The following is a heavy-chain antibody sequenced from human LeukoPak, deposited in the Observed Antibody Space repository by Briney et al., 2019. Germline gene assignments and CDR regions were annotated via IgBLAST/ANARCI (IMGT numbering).Heavy chain of an antibody. V-gene: IGHV4-59*08. CDR3: ARHFDY. J-gene: IGHJ4*02. Sequence: SETLSLTCTVSGGSISNYYWSWFRQPPGKGLEWIGYIYYSGSTNYNPSLKSRVTISVDTSKNQFSLKLSSVTAADTAVYYCARHFDYWGQGTLVTVSS. CDR2: IYYSGST. CDR1: GGSISNYY.